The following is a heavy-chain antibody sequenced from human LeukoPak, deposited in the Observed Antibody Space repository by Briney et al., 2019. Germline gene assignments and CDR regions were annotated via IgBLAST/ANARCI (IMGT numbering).Heavy chain of an antibody. D-gene: IGHD6-6*01. CDR3: ARGVIAARSASYYMDV. CDR2: MNPNSGNT. V-gene: IGHV1-8*03. J-gene: IGHJ6*03. CDR1: GYTFTGYY. Sequence: GASVKVSCKASGYTFTGYYMHWVRQATGQGLEWMGWMNPNSGNTGYAQKFQGRVTITRNTSISTAYMELSSLRSEDTAVYYCARGVIAARSASYYMDVWGKGTTVTVSS.